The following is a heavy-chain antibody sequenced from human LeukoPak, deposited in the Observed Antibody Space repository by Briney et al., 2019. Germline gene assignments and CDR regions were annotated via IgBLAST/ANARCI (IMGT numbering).Heavy chain of an antibody. CDR2: ITGSGGTT. Sequence: GGSLRLSCAASGFTFSNYAMNWVRQAPGKGLEWVSAITGSGGTTYYADSTKGRFTISRDNSKNTLYLQMNSLRVEDTAVYYCAKGAGIVVPGTILHWGQRILVIVSS. V-gene: IGHV3-23*01. J-gene: IGHJ4*02. CDR3: AKGAGIVVPGTILH. CDR1: GFTFSNYA. D-gene: IGHD6-19*01.